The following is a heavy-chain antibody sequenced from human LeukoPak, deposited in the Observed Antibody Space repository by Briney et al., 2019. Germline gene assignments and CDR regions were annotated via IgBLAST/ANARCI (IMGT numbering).Heavy chain of an antibody. CDR1: GGSISSSSYY. CDR2: INHSGST. V-gene: IGHV4-39*07. J-gene: IGHJ5*02. Sequence: ASETLSLTCTVSGGSISSSSYYWGWIRQPPGKGLEWIGEINHSGSTNYNPSLKSRVTISVDTSKNQFSLKLSSVTAADTAVYYCARLNDLWDWFDPWGQGTLVTVSS. CDR3: ARLNDLWDWFDP. D-gene: IGHD3-3*01.